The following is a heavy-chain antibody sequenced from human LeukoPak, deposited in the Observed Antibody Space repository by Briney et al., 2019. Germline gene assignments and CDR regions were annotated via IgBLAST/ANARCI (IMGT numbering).Heavy chain of an antibody. CDR3: AKDTGSGSYSSYYYYTDV. V-gene: IGHV3-9*03. D-gene: IGHD3-10*01. J-gene: IGHJ6*03. CDR2: ISWDSGSI. CDR1: GFTFDDYA. Sequence: GGSLRLSCAASGFTFDDYAMHWVRQAPGKGLEWVSGISWDSGSIGYAASVKDRFTISRDNANNSLYLQIDSLRAEDMALYFCAKDTGSGSYSSYYYYTDVWGKGTTVTVSS.